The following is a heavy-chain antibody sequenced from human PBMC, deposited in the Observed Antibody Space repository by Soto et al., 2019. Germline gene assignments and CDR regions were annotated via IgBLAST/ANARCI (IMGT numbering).Heavy chain of an antibody. CDR1: GYCFTSYD. J-gene: IGHJ5*02. CDR2: MNPNSGNT. Sequence: GASVKGSCKGAGYCFTSYDINWVRQATGQGLEWMGWMNPNSGNTGYAQKFQGRVTMTRNTSISTAYMELSSLRSEDTAVYYCARGGYYDFWSGYPYNWFDPWGQGTLVTVSS. CDR3: ARGGYYDFWSGYPYNWFDP. D-gene: IGHD3-3*01. V-gene: IGHV1-8*01.